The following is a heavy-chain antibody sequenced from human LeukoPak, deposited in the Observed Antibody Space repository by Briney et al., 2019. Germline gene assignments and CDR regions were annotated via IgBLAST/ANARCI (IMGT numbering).Heavy chain of an antibody. Sequence: ASVKVSCQVSGYTLTELSMHWVRQAPGKGLEWIGGVDPEDGETIYAQKFQGRVTMTEDTSTGTAYMEMSSLRSEDTGVYYCATSKPPSDYGSSFYAFDFWGQGTMVTVFS. CDR2: VDPEDGET. D-gene: IGHD3-22*01. J-gene: IGHJ3*01. CDR1: GYTLTELS. CDR3: ATSKPPSDYGSSFYAFDF. V-gene: IGHV1-24*01.